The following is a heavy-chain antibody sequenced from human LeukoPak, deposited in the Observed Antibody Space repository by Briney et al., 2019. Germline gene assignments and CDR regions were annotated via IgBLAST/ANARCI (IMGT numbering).Heavy chain of an antibody. J-gene: IGHJ5*02. Sequence: GESLKISCQGSGYSFTSYWIGWVRQMPGKGLGWMGIIYPGDSDTRYSPSFQGQVTISADKSISTAYLQWSSLKASDTAMYYCARALGSYSGWFDPWGQGTLVTVSS. CDR1: GYSFTSYW. V-gene: IGHV5-51*01. D-gene: IGHD3-10*01. CDR3: ARALGSYSGWFDP. CDR2: IYPGDSDT.